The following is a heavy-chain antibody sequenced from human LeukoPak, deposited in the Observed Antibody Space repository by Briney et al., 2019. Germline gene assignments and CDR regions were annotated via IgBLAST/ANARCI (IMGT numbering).Heavy chain of an antibody. CDR1: GYTFTGYY. CDR3: AAGRTYGSGSYDAFDY. Sequence: ASVKVSCKASGYTFTGYYMHWVRQSPEQGLEWMGWINPNSGGTNYAQKFQGRVTMTRDTSISTAYMELSRLRSDHTAVYYCAAGRTYGSGSYDAFDYWGQGTLVTVSS. D-gene: IGHD3-10*01. V-gene: IGHV1-2*02. J-gene: IGHJ4*02. CDR2: INPNSGGT.